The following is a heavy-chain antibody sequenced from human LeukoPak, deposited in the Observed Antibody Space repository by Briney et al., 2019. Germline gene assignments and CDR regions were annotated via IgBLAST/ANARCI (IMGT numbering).Heavy chain of an antibody. J-gene: IGHJ4*02. CDR2: ISYDGSNK. D-gene: IGHD6-6*01. V-gene: IGHV3-30*18. Sequence: GGSLRLSCAASGFTFSSYGMHWVRQAPGKGLEWVAVISYDGSNKYYADSVKGRFTISRDNSKNTLYLQMNSLRAEDTAVYYCAKESITAPTGYWGQGTLVTVSS. CDR1: GFTFSSYG. CDR3: AKESITAPTGY.